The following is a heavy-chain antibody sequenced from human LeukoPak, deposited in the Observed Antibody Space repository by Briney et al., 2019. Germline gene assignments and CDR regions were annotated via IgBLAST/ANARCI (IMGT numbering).Heavy chain of an antibody. J-gene: IGHJ4*02. Sequence: GGSLRLSCAASGFTFSSYDMSWVRQARWKGLEWVSAISGSGGSTYYADSVKGRFTISRDNSKNTLYLQMNSLRAEDTAVYYCAGSGIVVPRFDYWGQGTLVTVSS. CDR3: AGSGIVVPRFDY. V-gene: IGHV3-23*01. CDR2: ISGSGGST. CDR1: GFTFSSYD. D-gene: IGHD3-22*01.